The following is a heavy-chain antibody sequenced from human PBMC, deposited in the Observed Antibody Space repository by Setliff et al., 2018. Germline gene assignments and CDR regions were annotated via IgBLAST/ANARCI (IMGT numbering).Heavy chain of an antibody. Sequence: ASVKVSCKDSGGTFSSYAISWVRQATGQGLEWMGWMNPNSGNTGYAQKFHGRVTITRNTSISTAYMELSSLRSDDTAVYYCARGRDFWSGYLVYWGQGTLVTVSS. J-gene: IGHJ4*02. D-gene: IGHD3-3*01. CDR2: MNPNSGNT. CDR3: ARGRDFWSGYLVY. CDR1: GGTFSSYA. V-gene: IGHV1-8*03.